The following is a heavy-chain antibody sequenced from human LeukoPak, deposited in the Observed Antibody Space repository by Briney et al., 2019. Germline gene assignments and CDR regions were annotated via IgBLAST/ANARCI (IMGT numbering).Heavy chain of an antibody. Sequence: PSETLSLTCAVYGWSFSGYYWSWIRQPPGKGLEWIGEINHSGSTNYNPSLKSRVTISGDTSKNQFSLKLSSVTAADTAVYYCARGFEPPPRRGAGIAAAGTEKGGVSAFDYWGQGTLVTVCS. J-gene: IGHJ4*02. V-gene: IGHV4-34*01. D-gene: IGHD6-13*01. CDR1: GWSFSGYY. CDR2: INHSGST. CDR3: ARGFEPPPRRGAGIAAAGTEKGGVSAFDY.